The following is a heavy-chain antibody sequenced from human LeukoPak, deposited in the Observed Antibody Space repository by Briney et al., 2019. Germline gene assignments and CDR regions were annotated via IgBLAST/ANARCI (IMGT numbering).Heavy chain of an antibody. D-gene: IGHD4-17*01. CDR1: GFTFSSYE. V-gene: IGHV3-48*03. J-gene: IGHJ4*02. Sequence: GSLRLSCAASGFTFSSYEMNWVRQAPGKGLEWVSYISSSGTTIYYADSVKGRFTISRDNAKNSLYLQMNSLRAEDTAVYYCARGDYYGDYRADYWGQGALVTVSS. CDR3: ARGDYYGDYRADY. CDR2: ISSSGTTI.